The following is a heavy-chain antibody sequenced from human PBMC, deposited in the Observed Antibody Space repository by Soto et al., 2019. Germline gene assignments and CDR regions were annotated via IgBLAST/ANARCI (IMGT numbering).Heavy chain of an antibody. CDR3: ARHPAFGAIDY. CDR1: GFTFSSHW. CDR2: MNQDGSVK. J-gene: IGHJ4*02. Sequence: GGSLRLSCAVSGFTFSSHWMSWGRQAPGRRREWVANMNQDGSVKYYVDSVKGRFTISRDNAEDSLYLQMDSLRVEDTAVYFCARHPAFGAIDYWGQGTPVTVSS. D-gene: IGHD2-2*01. V-gene: IGHV3-7*01.